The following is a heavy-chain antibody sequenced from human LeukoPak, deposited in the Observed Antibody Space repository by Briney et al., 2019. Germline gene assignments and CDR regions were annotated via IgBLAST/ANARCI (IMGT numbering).Heavy chain of an antibody. CDR2: ISWNSGSI. CDR3: AKDYSSGWYYFDY. D-gene: IGHD6-19*01. Sequence: GRSLRLSCAASGFTFDDYAMHWVRQAPGKGLEWVSGISWNSGSIGYADSVKGQFTISRDNAKNSLYLQMNSLRAEDTALYYCAKDYSSGWYYFDYWGQGTLVTVSS. CDR1: GFTFDDYA. J-gene: IGHJ4*02. V-gene: IGHV3-9*01.